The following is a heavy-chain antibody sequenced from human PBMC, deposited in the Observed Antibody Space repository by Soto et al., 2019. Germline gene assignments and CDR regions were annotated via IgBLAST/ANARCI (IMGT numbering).Heavy chain of an antibody. V-gene: IGHV1-69*02. CDR2: SIPILGIA. J-gene: IGHJ6*03. D-gene: IGHD2-2*01. CDR3: ARSPDCSSTSCYGEDYYYYYMDV. CDR1: GGTFSSYT. Sequence: QVQLVQSGAEVKKPGSSVKVSCKASGGTFSSYTISWVRQAPGQGLEWMGRSIPILGIANSAQKFQGRVTITADKSTSTAYMELSSLRSEDTAVYYCARSPDCSSTSCYGEDYYYYYMDVWGKGTTVTVSS.